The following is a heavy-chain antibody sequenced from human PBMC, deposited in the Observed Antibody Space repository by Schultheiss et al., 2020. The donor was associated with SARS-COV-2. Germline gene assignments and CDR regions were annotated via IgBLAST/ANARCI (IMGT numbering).Heavy chain of an antibody. CDR3: AREGYCSSTSCLTSRGYYYYGMDV. J-gene: IGHJ6*02. Sequence: SQTLSLTCTVSGGSISSYSWNWIRQPAGKGLEWIGRIYTSGSTNYNPSLKSRVTISVDTSKNQFSLKLSSVTAADTAVYYCAREGYCSSTSCLTSRGYYYYGMDVWGQGTTVTVSS. D-gene: IGHD2-2*01. CDR2: IYTSGST. V-gene: IGHV4-4*07. CDR1: GGSISSYS.